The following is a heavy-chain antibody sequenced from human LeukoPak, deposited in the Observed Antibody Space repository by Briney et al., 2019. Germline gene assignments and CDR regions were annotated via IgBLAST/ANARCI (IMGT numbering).Heavy chain of an antibody. CDR1: GFTFSSYS. CDR2: ISSDGST. D-gene: IGHD5-12*01. CDR3: AKVPSVATTTPDY. V-gene: IGHV3-23*01. Sequence: GGSLRLSCAASGFTFSSYSMSWVRQAPGKGLEWVSAISSDGSTFYSDSVKGRFTISRDNSKNTLYLQMNSLRAEDTAVYYCAKVPSVATTTPDYWGQATLVTVSS. J-gene: IGHJ4*02.